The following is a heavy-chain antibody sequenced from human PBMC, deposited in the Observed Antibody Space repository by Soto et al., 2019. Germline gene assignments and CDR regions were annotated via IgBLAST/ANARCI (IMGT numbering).Heavy chain of an antibody. D-gene: IGHD5-12*01. CDR1: GFTFSSYS. CDR3: ARGNSGYAYGAFDI. CDR2: ISSSSSTI. Sequence: PGGSLRLSCAASGFTFSSYSMNWVRQAPGKGLEWVSYISSSSSTIYYADSVKGRFTISRDNAKNSLYLQMNSLRAEDTAVYYCARGNSGYAYGAFDIWGQGTMVTVSS. J-gene: IGHJ3*02. V-gene: IGHV3-48*01.